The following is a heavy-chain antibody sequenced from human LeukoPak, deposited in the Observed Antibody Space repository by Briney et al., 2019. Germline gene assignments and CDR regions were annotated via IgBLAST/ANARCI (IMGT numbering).Heavy chain of an antibody. V-gene: IGHV4-4*09. J-gene: IGHJ3*02. D-gene: IGHD3-16*01. CDR2: IYTSGST. CDR3: ARRFNAFDI. Sequence: SETLSLTCTVSGGSISSYYWSWIRQPPGKGLEWIGYIYTSGSTNYNPSLKSRVTISVDTSKNQFSLKLSSVTAADTAVYYCARRFNAFDIWGQGTMDTVSS. CDR1: GGSISSYY.